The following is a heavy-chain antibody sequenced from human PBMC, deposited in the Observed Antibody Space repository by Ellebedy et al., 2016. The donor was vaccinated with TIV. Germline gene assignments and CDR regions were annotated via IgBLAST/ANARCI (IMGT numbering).Heavy chain of an antibody. J-gene: IGHJ4*02. CDR1: SGPVSSGTYY. V-gene: IGHV4-61*01. CDR3: AINKYLAAAGPSFDY. Sequence: SETLSLTCTVSSGPVSSGTYYWSWIRQPPGKGLEWIGYIYFSGSTNSNPSLKSRVTISPDTSRNQFSLQLRSVTAADTAVYYCAINKYLAAAGPSFDYWGQGTLVTVSS. D-gene: IGHD6-13*01. CDR2: IYFSGST.